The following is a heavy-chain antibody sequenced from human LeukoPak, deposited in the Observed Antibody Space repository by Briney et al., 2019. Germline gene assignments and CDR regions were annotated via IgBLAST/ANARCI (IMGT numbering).Heavy chain of an antibody. Sequence: SQTLSLTCTVSGGSISSGSYYWSWIRQPAGKGLEWIGRIYTSGSTNYNPSLKSRVTISVDTSKNQFSLKLSSVTAADTAVYYCARHYDTSNAAFDIWGQGTMVTVSS. CDR1: GGSISSGSYY. D-gene: IGHD3-9*01. V-gene: IGHV4-61*02. CDR2: IYTSGST. J-gene: IGHJ3*02. CDR3: ARHYDTSNAAFDI.